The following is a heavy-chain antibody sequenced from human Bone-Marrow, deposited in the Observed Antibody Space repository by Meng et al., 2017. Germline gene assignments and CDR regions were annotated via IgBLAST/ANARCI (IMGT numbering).Heavy chain of an antibody. CDR2: ISWDGGST. Sequence: GGSLRLSCAVSGFTFDDSAMHWVRQAPGKGLEWVSLISWDGGSTSYADSVKCRFTISRDNSKNSLYLHMNSLRAEDTALYYCAKDSSRYGDIGHFDYWGQGTLVTVSS. D-gene: IGHD2-21*02. J-gene: IGHJ4*02. CDR1: GFTFDDSA. CDR3: AKDSSRYGDIGHFDY. V-gene: IGHV3-43D*03.